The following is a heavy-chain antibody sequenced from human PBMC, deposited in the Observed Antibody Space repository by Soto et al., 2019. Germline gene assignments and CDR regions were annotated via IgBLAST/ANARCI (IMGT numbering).Heavy chain of an antibody. D-gene: IGHD6-6*01. CDR3: ARADSSSTHFDY. CDR2: IYYSGST. Sequence: QVQLQESGPGLVKPSQTLSLTCTVSGGSISSGGYYWSWIRQHPGKGLEWIGYIYYSGSTYYNPSLKSRVTISVDPSKNQSSLKLSSVTAADTAVYYCARADSSSTHFDYWGQGTLVTVSS. CDR1: GGSISSGGYY. V-gene: IGHV4-31*03. J-gene: IGHJ4*02.